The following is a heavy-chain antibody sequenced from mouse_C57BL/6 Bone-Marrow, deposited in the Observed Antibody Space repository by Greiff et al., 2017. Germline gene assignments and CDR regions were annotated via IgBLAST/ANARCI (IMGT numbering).Heavy chain of an antibody. CDR1: GFSLSTFGMG. J-gene: IGHJ2*01. CDR3: ARMRTVQGYFDY. Sequence: QVTLKESGPGILQPSQTLSLTCSFSGFSLSTFGMGVGWIRQPSGKGLEWLAHIWWDDDKYYNPARKSRLTLSKDTSKNQVFLKIANVDTADTATYYCARMRTVQGYFDYWGQGTTLTVSS. V-gene: IGHV8-8*01. CDR2: IWWDDDK. D-gene: IGHD1-1*01.